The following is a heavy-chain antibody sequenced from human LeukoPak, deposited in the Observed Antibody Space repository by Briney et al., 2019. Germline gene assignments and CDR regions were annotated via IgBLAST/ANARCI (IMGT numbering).Heavy chain of an antibody. CDR1: GFTFSSNA. CDR3: ARDLQYYDSSGYYRHEAFDI. V-gene: IGHV3-23*01. J-gene: IGHJ3*02. CDR2: ISANGGDT. D-gene: IGHD3-22*01. Sequence: GGSLRLSCGASGFTFSSNAMSWVRQAPGKGLEWVSAISANGGDTNYADSVKGRFTISRDNSKNTLYLQMNSLRAEDTAVYYCARDLQYYDSSGYYRHEAFDIWDQGTMVTVSS.